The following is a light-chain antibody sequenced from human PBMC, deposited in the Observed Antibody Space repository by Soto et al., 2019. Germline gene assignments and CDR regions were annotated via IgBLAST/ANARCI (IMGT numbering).Light chain of an antibody. CDR1: SSNIGAGFG. V-gene: IGLV1-40*01. J-gene: IGLJ2*01. Sequence: QSVVTQPPSVSGAPGQRVTISCTGSSSNIGAGFGVHWYQQLPGTAPKLLIYDNSNRPSGVPDRFSGSRSGTSASLAITGLQAEDEADYYCQSYDSSLSVVVFGGGTKVTVL. CDR3: QSYDSSLSVVV. CDR2: DNS.